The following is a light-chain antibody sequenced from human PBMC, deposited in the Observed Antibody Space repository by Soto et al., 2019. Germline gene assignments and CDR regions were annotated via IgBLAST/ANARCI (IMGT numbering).Light chain of an antibody. CDR2: AAS. Sequence: DIQMTQSPSTLSSFVGDRVTITCRASQSIGVWLAWYQQKPGKAPKLLIYAASSLQSGVPSRFSGSGSGTDFTLTISSLHPEDFATYYCQQSYTTPITFGQGTKVDI. CDR3: QQSYTTPIT. CDR1: QSIGVW. J-gene: IGKJ1*01. V-gene: IGKV1-39*01.